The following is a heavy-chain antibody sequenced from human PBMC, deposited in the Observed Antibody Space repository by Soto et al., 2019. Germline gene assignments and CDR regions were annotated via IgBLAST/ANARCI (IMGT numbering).Heavy chain of an antibody. Sequence: VQLLESGGGLVQPGGSLRLSCAASGFTFSSYVMNWVRQAPGKGLEWVAVISGRGTTTYYADSAKGRFTISRDNSNNTLYLQMNSLRAEDTAVYYCAKDRGSGWFVELDYWGQGTLVTVSS. CDR3: AKDRGSGWFVELDY. D-gene: IGHD6-19*01. CDR1: GFTFSSYV. CDR2: ISGRGTTT. V-gene: IGHV3-23*01. J-gene: IGHJ4*02.